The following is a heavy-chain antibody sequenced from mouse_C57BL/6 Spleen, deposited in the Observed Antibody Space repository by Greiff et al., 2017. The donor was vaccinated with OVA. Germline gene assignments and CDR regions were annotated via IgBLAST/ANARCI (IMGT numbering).Heavy chain of an antibody. D-gene: IGHD2-4*01. Sequence: VQLQESGPGLVAPSQSLSITCTVSGFSLTSYGVHWVRQPPGKGLEWLVVIWSDGSTTYNSALKSRLSISKDNSKSQVFLKMNSLQTDDTAMYYCAREGEYDYDGVSFAYWGQGTLVTVSA. CDR2: IWSDGST. CDR1: GFSLTSYG. CDR3: AREGEYDYDGVSFAY. J-gene: IGHJ3*01. V-gene: IGHV2-6*03.